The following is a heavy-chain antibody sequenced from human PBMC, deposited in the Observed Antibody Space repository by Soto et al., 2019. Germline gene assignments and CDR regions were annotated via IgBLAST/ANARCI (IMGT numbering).Heavy chain of an antibody. CDR3: AKDPSTGSADC. CDR2: ISAYNGNT. V-gene: IGHV1-18*01. D-gene: IGHD3-9*01. CDR1: GYTFTSYG. Sequence: ASVKVSCKASGYTFTSYGISWVRQAPGQGLEWMGWISAYNGNTNYAQKLQGRVTMTTDTSTSTAYMELRSLRSDDTAAYYCAKDPSTGSADCWGQGTLVTVSS. J-gene: IGHJ4*02.